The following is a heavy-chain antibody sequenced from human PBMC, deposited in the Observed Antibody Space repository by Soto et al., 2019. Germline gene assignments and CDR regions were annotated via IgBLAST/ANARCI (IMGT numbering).Heavy chain of an antibody. D-gene: IGHD2-2*01. CDR1: GGTFSSYT. V-gene: IGHV1-69*02. CDR3: ARGYCSSPSCRYTQVNSDGY. CDR2: IIPILGIA. J-gene: IGHJ4*02. Sequence: QVQLVQSGAEVKKPGSSVKVSCKASGGTFSSYTISWVRQAPGQGLEWMGRIIPILGIANYAQKFQGRVTITADKSTSTAYMELSSLRAEDTAVYYCARGYCSSPSCRYTQVNSDGYWGQGTLVTVSS.